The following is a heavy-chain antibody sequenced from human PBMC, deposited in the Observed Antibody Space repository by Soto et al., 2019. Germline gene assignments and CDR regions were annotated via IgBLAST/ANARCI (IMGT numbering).Heavy chain of an antibody. CDR2: ISYDGSNK. V-gene: IGHV3-30*03. CDR1: GFTVSSYG. Sequence: GGSLRLSCAASGFTVSSYGMHWVRQAPGKGLEWVAVISYDGSNKYYADSVKGRFTISRDNSKNTLYLQMNSRRAEDTAVDYCARENFFGSGYPPYYYYVRDVWGKGTTVTAPS. CDR3: ARENFFGSGYPPYYYYVRDV. J-gene: IGHJ6*04. D-gene: IGHD3-3*01.